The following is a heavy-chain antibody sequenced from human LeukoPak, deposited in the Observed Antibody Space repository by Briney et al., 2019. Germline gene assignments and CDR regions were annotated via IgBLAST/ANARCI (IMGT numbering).Heavy chain of an antibody. J-gene: IGHJ4*02. Sequence: GGSLRLSCAASGFTFSDYYMSWIRQAPGKGLEWVSYISSSSSYTNYADSVKGRFTISRDNSKNTVYLQMSSLGADDTAVYYCAKVLDYCDGGTCYNSGMDSWGQGTLVTVSS. CDR1: GFTFSDYY. V-gene: IGHV3-11*06. CDR2: ISSSSSYT. CDR3: AKVLDYCDGGTCYNSGMDS. D-gene: IGHD2-15*01.